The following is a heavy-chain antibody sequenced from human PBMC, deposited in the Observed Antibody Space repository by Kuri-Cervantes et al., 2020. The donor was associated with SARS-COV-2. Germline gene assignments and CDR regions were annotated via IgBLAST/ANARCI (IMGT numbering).Heavy chain of an antibody. CDR2: IYYTGGT. Sequence: SETLSLTCSVPGGSVRSRSCYWGWVRQPPGKGLEWMGSIYYTGGTFYNPSLKSRATVSIDTSRSQFSLNLSSVTAADTAVYYCAVSALGDHYYFVDVWGKGATVTVSS. V-gene: IGHV4-39*01. CDR3: AVSALGDHYYFVDV. J-gene: IGHJ6*03. D-gene: IGHD1-26*01. CDR1: GGSVRSRSCY.